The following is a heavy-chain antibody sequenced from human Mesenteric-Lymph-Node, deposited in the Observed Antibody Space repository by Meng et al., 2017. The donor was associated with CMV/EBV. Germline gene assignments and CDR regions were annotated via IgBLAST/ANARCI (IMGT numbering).Heavy chain of an antibody. CDR1: GGTFSSYA. J-gene: IGHJ3*02. V-gene: IGHV1-69*05. CDR3: AREMNLYCSSTSCYTRLGAFDI. Sequence: SVKVSCKASGGTFSSYAISWVRQAPAQGLESMGGIIPIFGTPNYAQKFQGRVTITTDESTSTAYMELSSLRSEDTAVYYCAREMNLYCSSTSCYTRLGAFDIWGQGTMVTVSS. CDR2: IIPIFGTP. D-gene: IGHD2-2*02.